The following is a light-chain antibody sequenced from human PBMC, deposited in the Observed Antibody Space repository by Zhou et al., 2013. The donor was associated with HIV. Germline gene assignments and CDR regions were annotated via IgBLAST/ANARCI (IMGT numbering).Light chain of an antibody. Sequence: EIVLTQSPATLSLSPGERATLSCRASQSVSSSYLAWYQQKPGQAPRLLIYGASSRATGIPDRFSGSGSGTDFTLTISRLEPEDFAVYYCQQYGTSPRTFGQG. CDR2: GAS. CDR3: QQYGTSPRT. J-gene: IGKJ1*01. CDR1: QSVSSSY. V-gene: IGKV3-20*01.